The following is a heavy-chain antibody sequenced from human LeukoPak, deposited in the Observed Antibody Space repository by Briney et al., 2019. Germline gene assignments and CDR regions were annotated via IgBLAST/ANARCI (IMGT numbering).Heavy chain of an antibody. J-gene: IGHJ6*02. CDR2: ISYDGSNK. Sequence: GGSLRLSCAASGFTFSSYGMHWVRQAPGKGLEWVAVISYDGSNKYYADSVKGRFTISRDNSKNTLYLQMNSLRAEDTAVYYCAKSGSLRYFDWLLSDYYGMDVSGQGTTVTV. D-gene: IGHD3-9*01. CDR1: GFTFSSYG. V-gene: IGHV3-30*18. CDR3: AKSGSLRYFDWLLSDYYGMDV.